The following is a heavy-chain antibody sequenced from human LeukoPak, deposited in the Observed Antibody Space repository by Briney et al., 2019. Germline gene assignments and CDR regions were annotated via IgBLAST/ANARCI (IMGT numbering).Heavy chain of an antibody. J-gene: IGHJ6*02. V-gene: IGHV5-51*01. Sequence: GGSLRLSCAASGFTFTSYWIGWVRQMPGKGLEWMGIIYPGDSDTRYSPSFQGQVTISADKSISTAYLQWSSLKASDTAMYYCARQGGSYSTLYYYGMDVWGQGTTVTVSS. CDR3: ARQGGSYSTLYYYGMDV. D-gene: IGHD1-26*01. CDR1: GFTFTSYW. CDR2: IYPGDSDT.